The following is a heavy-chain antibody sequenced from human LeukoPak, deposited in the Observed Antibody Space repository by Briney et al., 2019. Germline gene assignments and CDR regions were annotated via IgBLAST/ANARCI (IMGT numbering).Heavy chain of an antibody. J-gene: IGHJ3*02. Sequence: PGGSLRLSCAGSGFIFSSHAMSWVRQAPGKGLEWVSAISGSGDGTYYADSVKGRFTISRDYSKNTLFLQMNSLRAEDTAVYYCARDNGGRGAFDIWGQGTMVTVSS. V-gene: IGHV3-23*01. CDR1: GFIFSSHA. CDR2: ISGSGDGT. CDR3: ARDNGGRGAFDI. D-gene: IGHD3-16*01.